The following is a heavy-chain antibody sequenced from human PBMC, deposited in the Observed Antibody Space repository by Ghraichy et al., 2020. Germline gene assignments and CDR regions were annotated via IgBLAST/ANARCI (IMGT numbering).Heavy chain of an antibody. Sequence: GESLNISCAASGFTFSRSAMHWVRQSPGKGLEWVAVISYDGTSKFYLDCVKGRFTISRDNSKNTLHLQMDGLRSEDTAMYYCAKDGDSGSDGVFYYGMDDWGKGTTVTVSS. D-gene: IGHD3-10*01. CDR3: AKDGDSGSDGVFYYGMDD. V-gene: IGHV3-30*18. J-gene: IGHJ6*04. CDR1: GFTFSRSA. CDR2: ISYDGTSK.